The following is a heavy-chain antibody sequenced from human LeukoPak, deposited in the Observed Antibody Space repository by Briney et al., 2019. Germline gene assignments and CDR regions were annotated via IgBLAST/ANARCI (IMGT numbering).Heavy chain of an antibody. D-gene: IGHD3-10*01. CDR1: GFSFSNYG. CDR3: ARNRGGQQFDC. Sequence: GGSLRLSCAASGFSFSNYGMHWVRQAPGKGLEWVAVVSYDGSKTYYAASLRGRFTISRDNSKNTLHLQMNSLRVEDTAVYYCARNRGGQQFDCWGQGTLLTVSS. J-gene: IGHJ4*02. V-gene: IGHV3-30*03. CDR2: VSYDGSKT.